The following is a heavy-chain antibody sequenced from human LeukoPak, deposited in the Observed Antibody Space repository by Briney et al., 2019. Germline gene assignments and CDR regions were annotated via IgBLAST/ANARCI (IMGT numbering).Heavy chain of an antibody. D-gene: IGHD3-9*01. CDR2: IYYSGST. V-gene: IGHV4-31*11. Sequence: SETLSLTCAVYGGSFSGYYWSWIRQHPGKGLEWIGYIYYSGSTYYNPSLKSRVTISVDTSKNQFSLKLSSVTAADTAVYYCASLVNWSFDYWGQGTLVTVSS. J-gene: IGHJ4*02. CDR1: GGSFSGYY. CDR3: ASLVNWSFDY.